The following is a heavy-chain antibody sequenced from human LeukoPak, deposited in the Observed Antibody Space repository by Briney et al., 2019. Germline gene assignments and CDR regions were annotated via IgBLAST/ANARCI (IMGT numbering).Heavy chain of an antibody. CDR2: ISYDGSNK. J-gene: IGHJ4*02. CDR1: GFSFSSYA. Sequence: GGSLRLSCAASGFSFSSYAMHWVRQAPGKGLERVAVISYDGSNKYYADSVKGRFTISRDNSKNTLYLQMNSLRAEDTAVYYCAREQGAWFGELNSPAFDYWGQGTLVTVSS. CDR3: AREQGAWFGELNSPAFDY. V-gene: IGHV3-30-3*01. D-gene: IGHD3-10*01.